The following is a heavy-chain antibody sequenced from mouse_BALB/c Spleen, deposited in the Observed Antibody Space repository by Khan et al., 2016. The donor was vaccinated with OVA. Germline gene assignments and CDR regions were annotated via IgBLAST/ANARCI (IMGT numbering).Heavy chain of an antibody. D-gene: IGHD2-2*01. Sequence: VQLQESGGDLMKPGASVKISCKATGYTFSSYWIEWVKQRPGHGLEWIGQIFPGSVSTTYNEKFKGKATFTADTSSNPAYLQLRSLTSEDSAVYDCARGGYGGVAYWGRGTLVTVSA. J-gene: IGHJ3*01. CDR1: GYTFSSYW. CDR2: IFPGSVST. CDR3: ARGGYGGVAY. V-gene: IGHV1-9*01.